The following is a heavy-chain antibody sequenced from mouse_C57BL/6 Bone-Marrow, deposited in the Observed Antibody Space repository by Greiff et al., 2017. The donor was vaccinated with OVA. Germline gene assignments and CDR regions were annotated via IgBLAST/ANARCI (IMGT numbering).Heavy chain of an antibody. CDR2: INPNNGGT. V-gene: IGHV1-26*01. D-gene: IGHD1-1*01. J-gene: IGHJ1*03. Sequence: VQLQQSGPELVKPGASVKISCKASGYTFTDYYMNWVKQSHGKSLEWIGDINPNNGGTSYNQKFKGKATLTVDKSSSTAYMELRSLTSEDSAVYYCARGGYGSSPCWYFDVWGTGTTVTVSS. CDR1: GYTFTDYY. CDR3: ARGGYGSSPCWYFDV.